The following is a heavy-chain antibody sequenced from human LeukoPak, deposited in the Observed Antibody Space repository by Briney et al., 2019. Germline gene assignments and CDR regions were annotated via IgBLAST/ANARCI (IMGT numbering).Heavy chain of an antibody. Sequence: GGSLRLSCAASGFTFSSYAMHWVRQAPGKGLEWVAVISYDGSNKYYADSVKGRFTISRDNSKNTLYLQMNSLRAEDTAVYYCARERGDHSGYDGGWYFDYWGQGTLVTVSS. D-gene: IGHD5-12*01. V-gene: IGHV3-30-3*01. CDR3: ARERGDHSGYDGGWYFDY. J-gene: IGHJ4*02. CDR1: GFTFSSYA. CDR2: ISYDGSNK.